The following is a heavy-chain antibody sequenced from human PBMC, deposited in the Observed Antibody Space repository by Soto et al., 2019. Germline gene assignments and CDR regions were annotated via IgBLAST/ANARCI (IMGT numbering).Heavy chain of an antibody. J-gene: IGHJ3*02. CDR1: EFTFSNYA. V-gene: IGHV3-23*03. D-gene: IGHD2-15*01. CDR3: AREGRFVVVVAAHAFDI. Sequence: GGSLRLSCAASEFTFSNYAMSWVRQAPGKGLEWVAIVYDGGRTYYADSVQGRFTISRDNAKNSLYLQMNSLRAEDTAVYYCAREGRFVVVVAAHAFDIWGQGTMVTVSS. CDR2: VYDGGRT.